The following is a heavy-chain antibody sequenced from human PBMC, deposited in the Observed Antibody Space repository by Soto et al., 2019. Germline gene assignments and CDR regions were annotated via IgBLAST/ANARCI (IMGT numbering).Heavy chain of an antibody. Sequence: EVQLLESGGGLVQPGGSLRLSCAASGFSFSSYAMSWVRQAPGKGLEWVSGISATGGSTYYADSVKGRFTISRDNSKNTLYLQMNSLRGEDTAVYYCANDRRDEATYNWFDPWGQGTLVTVSS. CDR3: ANDRRDEATYNWFDP. CDR1: GFSFSSYA. D-gene: IGHD6-6*01. CDR2: ISATGGST. J-gene: IGHJ5*02. V-gene: IGHV3-23*01.